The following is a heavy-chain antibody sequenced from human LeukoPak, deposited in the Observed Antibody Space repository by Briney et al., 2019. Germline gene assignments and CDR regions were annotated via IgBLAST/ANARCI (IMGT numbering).Heavy chain of an antibody. V-gene: IGHV4-4*07. D-gene: IGHD1-26*01. CDR2: FYSSETT. CDR1: GGSISSYY. Sequence: PSETLSLTCTVSGGSISSYYWSWIRQPAGKGLEWIGRFYSSETTSFNPSLKSRVTMSVDTSRSQLSLKMTSLTAADTAVYYCARGFTSGSYYFDYWGQGALVTVSS. CDR3: ARGFTSGSYYFDY. J-gene: IGHJ4*02.